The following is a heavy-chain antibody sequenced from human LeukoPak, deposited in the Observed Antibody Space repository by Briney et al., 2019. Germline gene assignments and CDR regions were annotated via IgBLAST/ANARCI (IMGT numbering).Heavy chain of an antibody. CDR2: IKLDGSEK. CDR1: GFTFGKYW. J-gene: IGHJ3*01. Sequence: GGSLRLSCVASGFTFGKYWMSWVRQAPGKGLEWVANIKLDGSEKNYVDSVKGRFTISRDNSKNTLYLQMNSLRAEDAAVYYCARDGCFWSGYHAFDLWGQGTMVTVSS. V-gene: IGHV3-7*01. CDR3: ARDGCFWSGYHAFDL. D-gene: IGHD3-3*01.